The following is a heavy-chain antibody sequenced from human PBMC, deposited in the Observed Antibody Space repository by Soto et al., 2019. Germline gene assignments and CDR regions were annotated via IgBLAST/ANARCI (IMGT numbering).Heavy chain of an antibody. CDR2: VNAIGGGT. CDR1: GYTFTSYY. CDR3: AREYCSGGSCYGGDY. V-gene: IGHV1-46*01. Sequence: ASVKVSCKASGYTFTSYYMHWVRQAPGQGVERMGIVNAIGGGTSYARKFQGRVTMTRDTSTSTVYMELSSLRSDDTAVYYCAREYCSGGSCYGGDYWGQGTLVTVSS. D-gene: IGHD2-15*01. J-gene: IGHJ4*02.